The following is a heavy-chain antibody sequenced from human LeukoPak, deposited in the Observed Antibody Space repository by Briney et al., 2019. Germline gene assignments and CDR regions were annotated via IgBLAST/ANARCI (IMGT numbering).Heavy chain of an antibody. D-gene: IGHD6-19*01. CDR1: GGSISSSSYY. J-gene: IGHJ4*02. Sequence: SDTLSLTCTVSGGSISSSSYYWGWIRQPPGKGLEWIGSIYYSGSTYYNPSLKSRVTISVDTSKNQFSLKLSSVTAADTAVYYCARNSLARQWLALWGQGTLVTVSS. CDR2: IYYSGST. CDR3: ARNSLARQWLAL. V-gene: IGHV4-39*01.